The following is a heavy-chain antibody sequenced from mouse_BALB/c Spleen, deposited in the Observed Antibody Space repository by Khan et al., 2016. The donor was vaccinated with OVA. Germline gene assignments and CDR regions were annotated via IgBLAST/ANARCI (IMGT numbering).Heavy chain of an antibody. CDR3: ARVGYNGTMDY. J-gene: IGHJ4*01. CDR1: GYTFTNYG. Sequence: QIQLVQSGPELKKPGETVKISCKASGYTFTNYGMNWVKQAPGKGLKWMGWINTYTGKPIYANDFTGRFAFSLETYASTAYLQINNLKNEDTATDCCARVGYNGTMDYGGQGTSVTVSS. CDR2: INTYTGKP. V-gene: IGHV9-3-1*01. D-gene: IGHD2-14*01.